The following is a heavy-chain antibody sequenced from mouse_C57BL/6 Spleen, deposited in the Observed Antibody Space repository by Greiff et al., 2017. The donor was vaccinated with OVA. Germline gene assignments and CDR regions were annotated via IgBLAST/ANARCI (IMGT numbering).Heavy chain of an antibody. CDR3: ARREGGIDWFAY. Sequence: QVQLQQPGTELVKPGASVKLSCKASGYTFTSYWMHWVKQRPGQGLEWIGNINPSNGSTNYNEKFKSKATLTVDKSSSTAYMQLSSLTSEDAAVYYSARREGGIDWFAYWGQGTLVTVSA. V-gene: IGHV1-53*01. J-gene: IGHJ3*01. D-gene: IGHD2-12*01. CDR2: INPSNGST. CDR1: GYTFTSYW.